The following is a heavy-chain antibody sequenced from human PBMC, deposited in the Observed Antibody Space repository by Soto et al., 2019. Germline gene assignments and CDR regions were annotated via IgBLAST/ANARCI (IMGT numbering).Heavy chain of an antibody. CDR2: IYHSGST. V-gene: IGHV4-30-2*01. CDR1: GGSISSGGYS. CDR3: AREFPGAGCFHY. J-gene: IGHJ4*02. Sequence: SETLSLTCAVSGGSISSGGYSWSWIRQPPGKGLEWIGYIYHSGSTYYNPSLKSRVTISVDRSKNQFSLKLSSVTAAATTVYYWAREFPGAGCFHYGGEEPLVTVPS. D-gene: IGHD6-19*01.